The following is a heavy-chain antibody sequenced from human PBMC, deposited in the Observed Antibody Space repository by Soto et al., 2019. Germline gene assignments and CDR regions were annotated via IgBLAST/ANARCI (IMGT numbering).Heavy chain of an antibody. CDR2: ISSNSAYI. V-gene: IGHV3-21*01. Sequence: LRLSCAASGFTFRSFTMNWVRQAPGKGLEWVSTISSNSAYIYYTDALRGRFTISRDNAKNSLHLQMNSLRAEDTAVYYCTRDASRDSSARGWFDPWGPGTLVTVS. CDR1: GFTFRSFT. D-gene: IGHD6-13*01. CDR3: TRDASRDSSARGWFDP. J-gene: IGHJ5*02.